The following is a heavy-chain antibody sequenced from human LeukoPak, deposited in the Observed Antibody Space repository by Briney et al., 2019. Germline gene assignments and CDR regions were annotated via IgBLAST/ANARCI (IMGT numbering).Heavy chain of an antibody. CDR3: ARGFASGDYGAD. J-gene: IGHJ4*02. CDR2: IKQDGSEK. D-gene: IGHD4-17*01. V-gene: IGHV3-7*01. Sequence: GGSLRLSCAASGFTYSLFWMSWVRQAPGKGLEWVANIKQDGSEKYYVDSVKGRFTISRDNAERSLYLQMNSLRAEDTAVYYCARGFASGDYGADWGQGTLVTVSS. CDR1: GFTYSLFW.